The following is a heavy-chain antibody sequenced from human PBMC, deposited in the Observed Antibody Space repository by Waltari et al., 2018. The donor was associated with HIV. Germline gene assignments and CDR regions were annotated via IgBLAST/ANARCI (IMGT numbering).Heavy chain of an antibody. CDR3: ARGRVGCSGGSCYPKGQYYGMDV. CDR2: INHSGSN. CDR1: GGSFSGYY. V-gene: IGHV4-34*01. D-gene: IGHD2-15*01. Sequence: QVQLQQWGAGLLKPSETLSLTCAVYGGSFSGYYWSWIRQPPGKGLAWIGEINHSGSNNNNPALKSRVTISVETSKNQFSLKLSCVTAADTAVYYCARGRVGCSGGSCYPKGQYYGMDVWGQGTTVTVSS. J-gene: IGHJ6*02.